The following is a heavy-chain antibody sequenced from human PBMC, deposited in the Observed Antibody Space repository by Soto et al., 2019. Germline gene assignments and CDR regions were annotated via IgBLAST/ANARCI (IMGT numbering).Heavy chain of an antibody. CDR1: GFTFSGSA. CDR2: IRSKANSYAT. D-gene: IGHD4-17*01. J-gene: IGHJ4*02. V-gene: IGHV3-73*01. CDR3: TINDYGDYSSY. Sequence: EVQLVESGGGLVQPGGSLKLSCAASGFTFSGSAMNWVRQASGKGLEWVGRIRSKANSYATAYAASVKGRFTISRDDSKNTAYLQMNSLKTEDTAVYYCTINDYGDYSSYWGQGTLVTVSS.